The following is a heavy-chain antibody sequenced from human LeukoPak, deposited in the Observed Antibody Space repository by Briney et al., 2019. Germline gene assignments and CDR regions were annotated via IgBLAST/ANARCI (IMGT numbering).Heavy chain of an antibody. V-gene: IGHV3-66*01. CDR1: GFTVSSNY. CDR2: SYSGGST. Sequence: GGSLRLSCAASGFTVSSNYMSWVRQAPGKGLEWVSVSYSGGSTYYADSVKGRFTISRDNSKNTLYLQMNSLRAEDTAVYYCARDPPIDISDYWGQGTLVTVSS. J-gene: IGHJ4*02. D-gene: IGHD3-9*01. CDR3: ARDPPIDISDY.